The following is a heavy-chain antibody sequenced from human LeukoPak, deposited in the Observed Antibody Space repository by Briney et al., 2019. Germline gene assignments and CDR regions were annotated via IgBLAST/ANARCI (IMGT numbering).Heavy chain of an antibody. CDR1: GGSISSSSYY. Sequence: PSETLSLTCTVSGGSISSSSYYWGWIRQPPRKGLEWIATIYYSGSTYSNPSLKSRVTISVDTSKNQFSLKLSSVTAADTAVYYCARMPLGIATTGKYYFDYWGQGTLVTVSS. CDR2: IYYSGST. CDR3: ARMPLGIATTGKYYFDY. J-gene: IGHJ4*02. V-gene: IGHV4-39*01. D-gene: IGHD6-13*01.